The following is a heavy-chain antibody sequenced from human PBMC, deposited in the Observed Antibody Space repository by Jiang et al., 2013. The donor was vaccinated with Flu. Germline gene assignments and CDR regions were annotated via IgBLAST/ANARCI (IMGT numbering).Heavy chain of an antibody. D-gene: IGHD5-24*01. Sequence: PGLVKPSETLSLTCTVSGDSINKYYWSWIRQPPGKGLEWIGYIYYSGSTNYNPSLKSRVTISVDTSKSQFSLKLSSVTAVDTAVYYCTKKLDGYNPFYWGQGTLVTVSS. J-gene: IGHJ4*02. CDR2: IYYSGST. CDR1: GDSINKYY. CDR3: TKKLDGYNPFY. V-gene: IGHV4-59*12.